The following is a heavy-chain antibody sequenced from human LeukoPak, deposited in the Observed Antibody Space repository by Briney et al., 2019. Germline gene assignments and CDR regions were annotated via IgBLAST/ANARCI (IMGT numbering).Heavy chain of an antibody. V-gene: IGHV1-2*02. Sequence: ASVKVSCKASGYTFIGYYMHWVRQAPGQGLEWMGWINPNNGGTKYAQKFQGRVTMTRDTSISTAYMELSSLRSEDTAVYYCATTYGSGSLYYYYYYGMDVWGQGTTVTVSS. CDR3: ATTYGSGSLYYYYYYGMDV. CDR1: GYTFIGYY. J-gene: IGHJ6*02. CDR2: INPNNGGT. D-gene: IGHD3-10*01.